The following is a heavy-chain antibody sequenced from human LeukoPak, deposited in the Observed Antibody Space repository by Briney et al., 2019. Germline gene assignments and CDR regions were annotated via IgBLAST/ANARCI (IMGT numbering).Heavy chain of an antibody. V-gene: IGHV3-30-3*01. D-gene: IGHD3-22*01. CDR1: GFTFSSYA. Sequence: PGRSLRLSCAASGFTFSSYAMHWVRQAPGKGLEWVAVISYDGSNKYYADSVKGRFTISRGNSKNTLYLQMNSLRAEDTAVYYCARDLLSGYYSSWGQGTLVTVSS. CDR2: ISYDGSNK. CDR3: ARDLLSGYYSS. J-gene: IGHJ5*02.